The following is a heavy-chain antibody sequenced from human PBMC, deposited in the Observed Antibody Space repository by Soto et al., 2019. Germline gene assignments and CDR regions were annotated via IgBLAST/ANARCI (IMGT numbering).Heavy chain of an antibody. Sequence: QVQLQESGPGLVKPSQTLSLTCTVSGGSISSADYSWSWIRQPPRKGLEWIGYFHSSGATYKAPSLKSRVTISVDTSKNQIALKLDSVTAADTAVYYCASIWFGDFDYWGHGTLGTVS. CDR1: GGSISSADYS. CDR2: FHSSGAT. V-gene: IGHV4-30-4*01. CDR3: ASIWFGDFDY. J-gene: IGHJ4*01. D-gene: IGHD3-10*01.